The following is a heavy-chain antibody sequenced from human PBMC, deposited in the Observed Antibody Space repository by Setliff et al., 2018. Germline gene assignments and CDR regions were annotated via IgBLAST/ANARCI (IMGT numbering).Heavy chain of an antibody. CDR1: GGSFSDYY. CDR2: INHSGST. Sequence: PSETLSLTCTVYGGSFSDYYWGWVRQPPGKGLEWIGEINHSGSTNYIPSLKSRLTISVDTSKNQFSLKLSSVTAADTAVYYCRFWSGYYKKDYWGQGTLVTVSS. CDR3: RFWSGYYKKDY. J-gene: IGHJ4*02. V-gene: IGHV4-34*01. D-gene: IGHD3-3*01.